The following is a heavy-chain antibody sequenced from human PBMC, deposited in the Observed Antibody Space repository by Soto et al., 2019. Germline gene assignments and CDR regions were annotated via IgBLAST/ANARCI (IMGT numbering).Heavy chain of an antibody. CDR2: INSDGSST. D-gene: IGHD2-2*01. J-gene: IGHJ4*02. Sequence: VGALRLSCSASEFTFSSYWMQWVRQAPGKGLVWVSRINSDGSSTSYAAPVKGRFTISRDDSKNTLYLQMNSLKTEDTAVYYCTTRSTSAIDYWGQGTLVTVSS. CDR3: TTRSTSAIDY. CDR1: EFTFSSYW. V-gene: IGHV3-74*01.